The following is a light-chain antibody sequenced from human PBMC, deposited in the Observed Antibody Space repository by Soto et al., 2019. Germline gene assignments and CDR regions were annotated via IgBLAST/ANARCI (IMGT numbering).Light chain of an antibody. CDR3: SSYTSSSTRVV. J-gene: IGLJ2*01. CDR1: SSDVRGYNY. CDR2: EVS. Sequence: QSALTKPASVSGSTGLSITISCTGASSDVRGYNYVSWYQQQPGKAPKLLIYEVSNRPSGVSNHFSGSKSGNTASLTISGLQAEDEAYYYCSSYTSSSTRVVFGGGTKVAVL. V-gene: IGLV2-14*01.